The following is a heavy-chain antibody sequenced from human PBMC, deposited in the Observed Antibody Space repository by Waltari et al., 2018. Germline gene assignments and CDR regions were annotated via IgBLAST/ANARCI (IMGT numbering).Heavy chain of an antibody. CDR1: DFIFSDSA. J-gene: IGHJ5*02. CDR3: ATHDPLDH. V-gene: IGHV3-73*01. Sequence: EVQLVESGGGLVQPGGALKLSCVGSDFIFSDSAIHWVRQSPGKGLEWVGRIRTKPKSYATAYGASVKGRVTISRDDSRNTAYLLMGGLKTEDTAVYDCATHDPLDHWGQGTLVTVSS. CDR2: IRTKPKSYAT.